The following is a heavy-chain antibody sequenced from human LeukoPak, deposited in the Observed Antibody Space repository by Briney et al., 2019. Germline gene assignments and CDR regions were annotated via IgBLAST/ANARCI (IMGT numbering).Heavy chain of an antibody. V-gene: IGHV3-72*01. CDR3: SRIFYYGSTGYYPDH. CDR2: SINKANAYST. Sequence: GSLRLSCAVSGFXFSDHYMDWVRQAPGKGLEWIGRSINKANAYSTVYAASVKGRFTFSRDDRKNSLYLQMDSLKDEDTAVYYCSRIFYYGSTGYYPDHWGQGTLVTVSS. CDR1: GFXFSDHY. J-gene: IGHJ4*02. D-gene: IGHD3-9*01.